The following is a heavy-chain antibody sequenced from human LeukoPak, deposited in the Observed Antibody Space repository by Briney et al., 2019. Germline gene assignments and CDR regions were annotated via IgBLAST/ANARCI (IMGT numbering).Heavy chain of an antibody. Sequence: SETLSLTCTVSGDSISGYYWNWIRQPPGKGLEWIGQIFYSGSTNYNLSLKSRVTMSIDTSKNQFSLSLSSVTAADTAVYYCARRRYYDSSGLWYYFDSWGQGTLVTVSS. CDR1: GDSISGYY. CDR3: ARRRYYDSSGLWYYFDS. V-gene: IGHV4-59*08. J-gene: IGHJ4*02. CDR2: IFYSGST. D-gene: IGHD3-22*01.